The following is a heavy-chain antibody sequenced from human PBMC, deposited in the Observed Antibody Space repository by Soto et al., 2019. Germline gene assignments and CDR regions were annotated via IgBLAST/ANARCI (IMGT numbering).Heavy chain of an antibody. D-gene: IGHD3-22*01. CDR1: GDSISRIDYY. Sequence: QVQLQESGPGLVKPSQTLSLTCSVSGDSISRIDYYWTWIRQHPEKGLEWIGNIYFRGNTYYSPSLESPLTISVDTSKNQFSLKLTSVTAADTAVYYCAREGGSYDSGGYLIRGAFDIWGQGTMVTVSS. J-gene: IGHJ3*02. V-gene: IGHV4-31*01. CDR2: IYFRGNT. CDR3: AREGGSYDSGGYLIRGAFDI.